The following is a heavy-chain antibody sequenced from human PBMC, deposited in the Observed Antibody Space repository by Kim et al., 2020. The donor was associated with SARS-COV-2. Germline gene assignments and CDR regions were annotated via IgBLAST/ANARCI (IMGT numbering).Heavy chain of an antibody. CDR3: ARGSGSPGSYGLDV. V-gene: IGHV7-4-1*02. J-gene: IGHJ6*02. Sequence: ASVKVSCKASGYTFTSYAMNWVRQAPGQGLEWMGWINTNTGNPTYAQGFTGRFVFSLDTSVSTAYLQISSLKAEDTAVYYCARGSGSPGSYGLDVWGQGTTVTASS. CDR2: INTNTGNP. D-gene: IGHD1-26*01. CDR1: GYTFTSYA.